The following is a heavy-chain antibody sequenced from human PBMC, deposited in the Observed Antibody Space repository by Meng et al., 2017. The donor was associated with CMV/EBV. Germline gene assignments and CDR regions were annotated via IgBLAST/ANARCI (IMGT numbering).Heavy chain of an antibody. CDR2: IYSGGST. Sequence: GGSLRLSCAASGFTVSSNYMSWVRQAPGKGLEWVSVIYSGGSTYYADSVKGRFTISRDNSKNTLYLQMNSLRAEDTAVYYCASSSSWYEGGDYYYGMDVWGQGTTVTVSS. CDR3: ASSSSWYEGGDYYYGMDV. CDR1: GFTVSSNY. V-gene: IGHV3-66*02. D-gene: IGHD6-13*01. J-gene: IGHJ6*02.